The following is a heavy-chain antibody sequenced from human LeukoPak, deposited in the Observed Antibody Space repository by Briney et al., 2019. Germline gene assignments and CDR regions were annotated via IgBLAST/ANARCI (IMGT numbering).Heavy chain of an antibody. J-gene: IGHJ4*02. CDR3: ARGQKNYYDSSGYTY. CDR1: GYTFTSYD. V-gene: IGHV1-8*02. CDR2: MNPNSGNT. D-gene: IGHD3-22*01. Sequence: ASVKVSCKASGYTFTSYDINWVRQATGQGLEWMGWMNPNSGNTGYAQKFQGRVTMTRNTSISTAYMELSSLRSEGTAVYYCARGQKNYYDSSGYTYWGQGTLVTVSS.